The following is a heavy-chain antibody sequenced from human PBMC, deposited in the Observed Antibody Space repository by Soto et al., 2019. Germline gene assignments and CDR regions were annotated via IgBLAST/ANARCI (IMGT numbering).Heavy chain of an antibody. CDR3: PRGSDFRDSNYYYYYYGMDG. Sequence: SETLSLTCTVSGGSISSGDYYWSWIRQPPGKGLEWIGYIYYSGSTYYNPSLKSRVTISVGTSKNQFSLKLSSVTAADTAVYYRPRGSDFRDSNYYYYYYGMDGWGHGTTVTVCS. J-gene: IGHJ6*02. D-gene: IGHD4-4*01. CDR2: IYYSGST. V-gene: IGHV4-30-4*01. CDR1: GGSISSGDYY.